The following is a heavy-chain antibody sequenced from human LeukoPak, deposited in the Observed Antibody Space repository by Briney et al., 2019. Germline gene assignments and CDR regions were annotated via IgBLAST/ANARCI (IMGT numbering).Heavy chain of an antibody. CDR3: ARGGVLKSLDY. Sequence: PSETLSLTCAVSGGSISSSNWWSWVRQPPGKGLEWIGYIYDSGSTTYNPSLKSRVTISVDTSKNQFSLKLNSLTAADTAVYYCARGGVLKSLDYWGQGTLVTVSS. CDR1: GGSISSSNW. CDR2: IYDSGST. J-gene: IGHJ4*02. D-gene: IGHD3-16*01. V-gene: IGHV4-4*02.